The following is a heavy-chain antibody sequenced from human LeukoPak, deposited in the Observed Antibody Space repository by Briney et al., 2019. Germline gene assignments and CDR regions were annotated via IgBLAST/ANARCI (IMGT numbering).Heavy chain of an antibody. Sequence: PSETLSLTCAVYGGSFSSYYWSWIRQPPRKGLELMGEISNSGSTNYHPSLKSRFTISVDPSKNQFSLKLSSVTAADTAVYFCARRITLVRGVIIALRSPRFDPWGQGTLVTVSS. CDR1: GGSFSSYY. CDR3: ARRITLVRGVIIALRSPRFDP. V-gene: IGHV4-34*01. CDR2: ISNSGST. D-gene: IGHD3-10*01. J-gene: IGHJ5*02.